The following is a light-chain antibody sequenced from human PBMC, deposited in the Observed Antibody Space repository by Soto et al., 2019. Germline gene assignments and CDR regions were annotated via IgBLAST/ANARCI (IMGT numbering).Light chain of an antibody. CDR2: EVR. V-gene: IGLV2-14*01. CDR1: SNDIGGYNY. Sequence: QSLLTQPASVSGSPGQSITIACTGTSNDIGGYNYVSWYQQHRGKAPKLLIFEVRSRPSGVSNRFSGSKSGNTASLTISALQPEDEADYFCNSYTSSTSLPYVFGTGTKVTVL. CDR3: NSYTSSTSLPYV. J-gene: IGLJ1*01.